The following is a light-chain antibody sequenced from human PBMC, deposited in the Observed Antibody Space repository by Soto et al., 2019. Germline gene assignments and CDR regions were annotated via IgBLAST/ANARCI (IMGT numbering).Light chain of an antibody. J-gene: IGKJ2*01. CDR2: GSS. CDR1: QSVSNNY. V-gene: IGKV3-20*01. Sequence: EVVLTQSPGTLSLSPGERATLSCRASQSVSNNYFAWYQQKPGQAPRLLIFGSSDRATGIPDRFSGSGSGTDLTLTISRLEPEDFEVYYCQQYGSSPPYTFGQGTKLEIK. CDR3: QQYGSSPPYT.